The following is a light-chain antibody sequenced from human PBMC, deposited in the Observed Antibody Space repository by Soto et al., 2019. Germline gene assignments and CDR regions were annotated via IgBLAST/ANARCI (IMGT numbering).Light chain of an antibody. CDR3: CSYGGNYRVWV. Sequence: QSALTQPGSVSGSPGQSVTISCSGTSSDVGGYDYVSWYQQHPGNAPKLMIYDVSERPSGVPDRFSGSKSGNTASLTISGLRAEDEADYYCCSYGGNYRVWVFGGGTKVTVL. V-gene: IGLV2-11*01. CDR1: SSDVGGYDY. J-gene: IGLJ3*02. CDR2: DVS.